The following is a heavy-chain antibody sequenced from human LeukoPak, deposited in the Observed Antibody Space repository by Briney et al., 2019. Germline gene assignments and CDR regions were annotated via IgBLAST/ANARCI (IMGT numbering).Heavy chain of an antibody. V-gene: IGHV4-34*01. CDR2: INHSGYT. CDR3: ARGGDFSNL. D-gene: IGHD4-11*01. CDR1: GGSLSGNY. Sequence: PSETLSLTCAVYGGSLSGNYWTWIRQPPGKGLEWIGEINHSGYTSYNPSLKSRVTISLDRSKNQFSLKQSSVTAADTAVYFCARGGDFSNLWSQGTLVTVSS. J-gene: IGHJ4*02.